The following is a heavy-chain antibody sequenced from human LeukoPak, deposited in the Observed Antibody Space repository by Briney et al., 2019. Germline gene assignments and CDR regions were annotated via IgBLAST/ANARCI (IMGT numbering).Heavy chain of an antibody. CDR1: GFTFSSYA. CDR2: ISYDGSNK. Sequence: GGSLRLSCAASGFTFSSYAMHWVRQAPGKGLEWVAVISYDGSNKYYADSVKGRFTISGDNSKNTLYLQMNSLRAEDTAVYYCARVRITGTLTYWGQGTLVTVSS. CDR3: ARVRITGTLTY. J-gene: IGHJ4*02. V-gene: IGHV3-30-3*01. D-gene: IGHD1-7*01.